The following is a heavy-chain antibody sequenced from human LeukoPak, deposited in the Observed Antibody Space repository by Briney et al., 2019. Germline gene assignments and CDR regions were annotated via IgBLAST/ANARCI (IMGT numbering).Heavy chain of an antibody. CDR3: VRGGTLSSGSLRAFDI. V-gene: IGHV1-8*01. CDR2: MNPDTGFT. Sequence: GASVKVSCTASGYTFTSYEINWVRQATGHGLEWMGRMNPDTGFTGYAQKVRGRVTMTRDTSMSTAYMELSSLRSEDTAVYYCVRGGTLSSGSLRAFDIWGQGTLVTVSS. D-gene: IGHD3-22*01. J-gene: IGHJ4*02. CDR1: GYTFTSYE.